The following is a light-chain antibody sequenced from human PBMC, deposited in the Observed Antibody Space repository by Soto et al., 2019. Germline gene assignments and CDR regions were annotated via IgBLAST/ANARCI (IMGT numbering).Light chain of an antibody. J-gene: IGLJ2*01. CDR1: SSNIGAGYD. Sequence: QTVVTQPPSVSGAPGQRVTISCTGSSSNIGAGYDVHWYQQLPGTAPKLLIYGNSNRPSGVPDRFSGSKSGTSASLAITGLRAEDEADYYCQSYDSSLSGWGVFGGGTKLTVL. CDR3: QSYDSSLSGWGV. V-gene: IGLV1-40*01. CDR2: GNS.